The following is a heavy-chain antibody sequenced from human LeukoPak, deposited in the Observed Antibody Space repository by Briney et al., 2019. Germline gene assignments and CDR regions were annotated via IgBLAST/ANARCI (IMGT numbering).Heavy chain of an antibody. D-gene: IGHD3-22*01. CDR2: ISGSGGST. V-gene: IGHV3-23*01. CDR3: AKSLDSSGYYQKYYFDY. Sequence: PGGSLRLSCAASGFTFSSYAMSWVRQAPGKGLEWVSAISGSGGSTYYADSVKGRFTISRDNSKNTLYLQMNSLRAEDTAVYYCAKSLDSSGYYQKYYFDYWGQGTLVTVSS. J-gene: IGHJ4*02. CDR1: GFTFSSYA.